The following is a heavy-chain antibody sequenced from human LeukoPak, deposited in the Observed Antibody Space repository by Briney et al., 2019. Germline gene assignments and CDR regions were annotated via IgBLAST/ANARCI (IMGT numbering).Heavy chain of an antibody. CDR2: IYRSGNT. V-gene: IGHV3-53*01. Sequence: GGSLRLSCAASGFTVNNYYMTWVRQAPGKGLEWVSVIYRSGNTYYADSVKGRSTISRDTSKNTLYLQMNSLRGEDTAVYYCAREAYGYYFDYWGQGTLVTVSS. CDR3: AREAYGYYFDY. J-gene: IGHJ4*02. CDR1: GFTVNNYY. D-gene: IGHD3-10*01.